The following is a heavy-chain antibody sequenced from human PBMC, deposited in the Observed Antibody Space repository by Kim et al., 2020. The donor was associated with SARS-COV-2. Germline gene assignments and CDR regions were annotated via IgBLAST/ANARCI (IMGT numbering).Heavy chain of an antibody. V-gene: IGHV2-70*11. Sequence: SGPTLVNPTQTLTLTCTFSGFSLSTSGMCVSWIRQSPGKALEWLARIDWDDDRYYNKSLKTRLTISKDTSKNQVVLIMTNMDPVDTATYYCARLRGTGTTMSQSSRYDMYVWGDGTTVTVSS. CDR1: GFSLSTSGMC. D-gene: IGHD1-7*01. CDR3: ARLRGTGTTMSQSSRYDMYV. CDR2: IDWDDDR. J-gene: IGHJ6*03.